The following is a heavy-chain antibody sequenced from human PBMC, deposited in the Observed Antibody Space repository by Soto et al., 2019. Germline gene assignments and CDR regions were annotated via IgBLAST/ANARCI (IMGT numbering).Heavy chain of an antibody. D-gene: IGHD3-22*01. CDR2: ISWNSGSA. V-gene: IGHV3-9*01. J-gene: IGHJ4*02. CDR1: GFTFDDHA. Sequence: PGGSLRLSCAASGFTFDDHAMHWVRQLPGKGLEWVSGISWNSGSAAYMDSVKGRFLISRDNAKKSLFLQMRSLRPEDTALYYCVKGLNYNFDNIGFHGWGQGALVTVSS. CDR3: VKGLNYNFDNIGFHG.